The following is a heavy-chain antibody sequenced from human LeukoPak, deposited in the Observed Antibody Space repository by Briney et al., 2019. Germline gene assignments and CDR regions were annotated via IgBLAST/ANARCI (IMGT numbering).Heavy chain of an antibody. CDR2: IIPIFGTA. CDR3: AREVEATFGGVIVSWKDYYYYMDV. V-gene: IGHV1-69*13. J-gene: IGHJ6*03. D-gene: IGHD3-16*02. CDR1: GGTFSSYA. Sequence: VASVKVSCKASGGTFSSYAISWVRQAPGQGLEWMGGIIPIFGTANYAQKFQGRVTITADESTSTAYMELSSLRSEDTAVYYCAREVEATFGGVIVSWKDYYYYMDVWGKGTTVTISS.